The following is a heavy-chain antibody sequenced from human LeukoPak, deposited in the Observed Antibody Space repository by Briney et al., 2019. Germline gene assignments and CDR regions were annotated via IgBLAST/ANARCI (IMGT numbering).Heavy chain of an antibody. D-gene: IGHD2-2*01. CDR3: ARGRYCSSTSCYFDY. J-gene: IGHJ4*02. CDR2: IYTSGST. CDR1: GGSISSYY. V-gene: IGHV4-4*09. Sequence: PSETLSLTCTVSGGSISSYYWSWIRQPPGKGLEWIGYIYTSGSTNYNPSFKSRVTISVDTSKNQFSLKLCSVTAADTAVYYCARGRYCSSTSCYFDYWGQGTLVTVSS.